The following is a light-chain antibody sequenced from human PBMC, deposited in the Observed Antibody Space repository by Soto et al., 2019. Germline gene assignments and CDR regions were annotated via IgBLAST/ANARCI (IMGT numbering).Light chain of an antibody. CDR1: QSVSSN. CDR3: QQYNNFWT. CDR2: GAS. V-gene: IGKV3-15*01. Sequence: EIVMTQSPVILSVSPGETATLSCRASQSVSSNLAGYQQKPGQAPRLLIYGASTRATDIPARLSGSGSGTEFTLTISSLQSEDFAVYYCQQYNNFWTFGQGTNVEIK. J-gene: IGKJ1*01.